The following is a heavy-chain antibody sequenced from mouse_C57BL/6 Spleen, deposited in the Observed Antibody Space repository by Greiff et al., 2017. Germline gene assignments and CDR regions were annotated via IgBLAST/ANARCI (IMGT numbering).Heavy chain of an antibody. CDR3: AREPYYYGSSSFDY. D-gene: IGHD1-1*01. CDR2: ISDGGSYT. V-gene: IGHV5-4*01. J-gene: IGHJ2*01. CDR1: GFTFSSYA. Sequence: EVNLVESGGGLVKPGGSLKLSCAASGFTFSSYAMSWVRQTPEKRLEWVATISDGGSYTYYPDNVKGRFTISRDNAKNNLYLQMSHLKSEDTAMYYCAREPYYYGSSSFDYWGQGTTLTVSS.